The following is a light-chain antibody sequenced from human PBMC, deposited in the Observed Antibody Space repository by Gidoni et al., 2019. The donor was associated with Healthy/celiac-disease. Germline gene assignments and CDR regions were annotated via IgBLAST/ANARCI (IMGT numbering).Light chain of an antibody. CDR1: QGISSY. CDR2: AAS. V-gene: IGKV1-8*01. J-gene: IGKJ5*01. CDR3: QQYYSYPPT. Sequence: AIRMTQSPSSFSAPTGDRVTITRRSSQGISSYLAWYQQKPGKAPKLLIYAASTLQSGVPSRFSGSGSGKDFTLTISCLQSEVLANYCYQQYYSYPPTFGQGTRLEIK.